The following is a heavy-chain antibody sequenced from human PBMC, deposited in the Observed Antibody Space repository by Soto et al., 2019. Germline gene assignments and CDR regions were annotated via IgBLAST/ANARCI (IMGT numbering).Heavy chain of an antibody. V-gene: IGHV4-59*12. CDR2: IYYSGST. J-gene: IGHJ6*02. Sequence: SETLSLTCTVSGASISSYYWSWIRQPPGKGLEWIGYIYYSGSTNYNPSLKSRVTISVDTSKNQLSLRLSSVTAADTAVYYCAREPGRDGYYYYAMDVWGQGTTVTVSS. D-gene: IGHD2-15*01. CDR3: AREPGRDGYYYYAMDV. CDR1: GASISSYY.